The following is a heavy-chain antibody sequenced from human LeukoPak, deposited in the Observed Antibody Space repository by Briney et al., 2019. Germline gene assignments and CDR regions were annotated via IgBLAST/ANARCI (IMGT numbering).Heavy chain of an antibody. V-gene: IGHV3-7*01. CDR2: IKQDGSEK. CDR3: ARWVVVTAIQTYYFDY. D-gene: IGHD2-21*02. CDR1: GFTFSGYW. J-gene: IGHJ4*02. Sequence: GGSLRLSCAASGFTFSGYWMSWVRQAPGKGLEWVANIKQDGSEKYYVDSVKGRFTISRDNAKNSLYLQMNSLRAEDTAVYYCARWVVVTAIQTYYFDYWGQGTLVTVSS.